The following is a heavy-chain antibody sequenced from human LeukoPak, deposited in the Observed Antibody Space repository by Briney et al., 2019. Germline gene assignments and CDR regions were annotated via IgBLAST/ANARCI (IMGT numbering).Heavy chain of an antibody. CDR3: ARTYDFWSGYARGLWFDP. D-gene: IGHD3-3*01. CDR2: IYHSGST. CDR1: GGSISGGGYS. V-gene: IGHV4-30-2*01. Sequence: SQTLSLTCAVSGGSISGGGYSWSWIRQPPGKGLEWIGYIYHSGSTYYNPSLKSRVTISVDRSKNQFSLKLSSVTAADTAVYYCARTYDFWSGYARGLWFDPWGQGTLVTVSS. J-gene: IGHJ5*02.